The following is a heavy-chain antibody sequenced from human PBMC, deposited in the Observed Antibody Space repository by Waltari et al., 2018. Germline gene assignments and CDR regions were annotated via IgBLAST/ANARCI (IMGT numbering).Heavy chain of an antibody. Sequence: QVQLVESGGGVVQPGGSLRLSCAASGFTFSHYGMHWVRQAPGTGRQWVAVGWYDGSNEDYANSVEGRFTISRDNSKNTLYLQMNSLRDEDTAIYYCAKSLPPACRSSTCYWTSLDYWGQGTLVTVSS. V-gene: IGHV3-30*02. CDR1: GFTFSHYG. J-gene: IGHJ4*02. CDR3: AKSLPPACRSSTCYWTSLDY. D-gene: IGHD2-2*01. CDR2: GWYDGSNE.